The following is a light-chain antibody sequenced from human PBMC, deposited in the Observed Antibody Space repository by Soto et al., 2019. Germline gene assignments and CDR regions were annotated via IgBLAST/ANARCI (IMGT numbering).Light chain of an antibody. J-gene: IGKJ4*01. V-gene: IGKV4-1*01. Sequence: DIVMTQSPDSLAVSLVERASINCKSSQSVLYNSNNKNYLVWYQQKPGQPPKLLISWASTRESGVPDRFSGSGSGTDFTLTISSLQAEDVAVYYCQQYYTTPLTFGGGTKVDIK. CDR2: WAS. CDR3: QQYYTTPLT. CDR1: QSVLYNSNNKNY.